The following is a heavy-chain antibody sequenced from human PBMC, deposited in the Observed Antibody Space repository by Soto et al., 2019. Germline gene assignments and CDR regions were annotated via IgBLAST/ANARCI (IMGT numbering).Heavy chain of an antibody. CDR1: GFSFSVYG. Sequence: LGGSLRLSCETSGFSFSVYGVHWVRQAPGKGLEWVAVIWYDASKQFYAASVEGRFTISRDNSKAILYLQMNSLRAEDTAVYYCAAWAEGATEVHWGQGTLVTVSS. J-gene: IGHJ4*02. CDR2: IWYDASKQ. V-gene: IGHV3-33*01. D-gene: IGHD2-15*01. CDR3: AAWAEGATEVH.